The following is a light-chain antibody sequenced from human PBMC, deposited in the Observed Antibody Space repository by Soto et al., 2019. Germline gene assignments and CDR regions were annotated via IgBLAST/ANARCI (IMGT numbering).Light chain of an antibody. CDR1: QSVSSN. V-gene: IGKV3-20*01. Sequence: EIVMTQSPGTLSVSPGERATLSCRASQSVSSNLAWYQQKPGQAPRLLIYGASSRATGIPDRFSGSGSGTDFTLTISRLEPEDFAVYYCQQYGSSITFGQGTRLENK. CDR2: GAS. J-gene: IGKJ5*01. CDR3: QQYGSSIT.